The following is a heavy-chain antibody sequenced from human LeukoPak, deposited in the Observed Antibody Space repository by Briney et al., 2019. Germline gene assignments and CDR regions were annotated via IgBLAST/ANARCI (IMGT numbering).Heavy chain of an antibody. Sequence: DSVKGRFAVSRDNSRNTLFLQMNSLRAEDTAVYYCAKNYASGRGVPYAIDVWGQGTTVTVAS. D-gene: IGHD3-10*01. V-gene: IGHV3-23*01. CDR3: AKNYASGRGVPYAIDV. J-gene: IGHJ6*02.